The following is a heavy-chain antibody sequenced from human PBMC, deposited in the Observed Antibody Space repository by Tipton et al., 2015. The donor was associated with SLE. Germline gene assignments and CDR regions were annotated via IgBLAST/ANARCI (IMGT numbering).Heavy chain of an antibody. D-gene: IGHD3-22*01. CDR2: LHYGSTII. Sequence: SLRLSCAASGFTVSTYSMNWVRQAPGKGLEWVSYLHYGSTIIYYADSVRGRFTISRDNAKNSLYLQMNSLRAEDTAVYYCVRENYDSSGHYLDFDLWGQGTLVTVSS. J-gene: IGHJ4*02. CDR1: GFTVSTYS. CDR3: VRENYDSSGHYLDFDL. V-gene: IGHV3-48*01.